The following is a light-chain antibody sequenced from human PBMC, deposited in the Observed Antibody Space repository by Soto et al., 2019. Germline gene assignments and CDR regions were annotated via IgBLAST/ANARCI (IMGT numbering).Light chain of an antibody. Sequence: QSALTQPASVSGSPGQSITISCTGTSSDIGHYDYVSWYQQHPGKAPKLMIYHVTYRPSGVSNRYSGSKSGNSASLTISGLQADDEAEYSCCSITTSHTYVFGSGTKVTVL. CDR1: SSDIGHYDY. CDR3: CSITTSHTYV. V-gene: IGLV2-14*03. CDR2: HVT. J-gene: IGLJ1*01.